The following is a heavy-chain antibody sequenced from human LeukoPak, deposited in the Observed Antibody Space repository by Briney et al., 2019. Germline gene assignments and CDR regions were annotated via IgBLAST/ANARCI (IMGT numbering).Heavy chain of an antibody. CDR1: GYTFTSYY. CDR2: IIPNSGDT. D-gene: IGHD2-2*02. CDR3: ARDLYCSSTSCYTGAWYFDL. V-gene: IGHV1-2*02. Sequence: GASVKVSCKASGYTFTSYYMHWVRQAPGQGLEWMGWIIPNSGDTNYAQKFQGRVTMTRDTSISTAYMELSRLRSDDTAVYYCARDLYCSSTSCYTGAWYFDLWGRGTLVTVSS. J-gene: IGHJ2*01.